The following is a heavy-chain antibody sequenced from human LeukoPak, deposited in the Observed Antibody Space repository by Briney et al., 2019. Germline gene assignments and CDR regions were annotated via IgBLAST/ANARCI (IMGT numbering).Heavy chain of an antibody. CDR1: GFTFSSYG. CDR2: IWYDGSNK. V-gene: IGHV3-33*01. J-gene: IGHJ6*02. D-gene: IGHD3-22*01. CDR3: ARVRGYYDSSGLPYYYYGMDV. Sequence: PGGSLRLSCAASGFTFSSYGMHWVRQAPGKGLEWVAVIWYDGSNKYYADSVKGRFTISRDNSKNTLYLQMNSLRAEDTAVYYCARVRGYYDSSGLPYYYYGMDVWGQGTTVTVSS.